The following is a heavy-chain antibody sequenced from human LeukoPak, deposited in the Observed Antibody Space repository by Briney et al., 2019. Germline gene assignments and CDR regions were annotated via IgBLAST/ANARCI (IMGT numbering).Heavy chain of an antibody. V-gene: IGHV4-34*01. D-gene: IGHD6-13*01. Sequence: PSETLSLTCAVYGGSFSGYYWRWIRQPPGEGLEWIGEINHSGSTNYNPSLKSRVAISVGTSKSQFALKLSTVTAADTAVYYCATTAAGTGDWIDPWSQATLVTVSS. CDR3: ATTAAGTGDWIDP. CDR2: INHSGST. J-gene: IGHJ5*02. CDR1: GGSFSGYY.